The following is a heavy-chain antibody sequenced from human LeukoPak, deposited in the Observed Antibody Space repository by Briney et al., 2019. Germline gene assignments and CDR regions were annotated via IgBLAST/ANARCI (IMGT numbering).Heavy chain of an antibody. Sequence: EASVKVSCKASGGTFSSYAISWVRQAPGQGLEWMGRIIPILGIANYAQKFQGRVTITADKSTSTAYMELSRLRSDDTAVYYCARAFATVVISGYFDYWGQGTLVTVSS. J-gene: IGHJ4*02. CDR3: ARAFATVVISGYFDY. CDR1: GGTFSSYA. V-gene: IGHV1-69*04. CDR2: IIPILGIA. D-gene: IGHD4-23*01.